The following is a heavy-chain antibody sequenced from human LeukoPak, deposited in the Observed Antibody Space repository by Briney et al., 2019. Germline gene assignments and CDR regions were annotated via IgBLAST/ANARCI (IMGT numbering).Heavy chain of an antibody. CDR1: GYTFTGYY. D-gene: IGHD6-13*01. Sequence: ASVKVSCKASGYTFTGYYMHRVRQAPGQGLEWMGWINPNSGGTNYAQKFQGRVTMTRDTSISTAYMELSRLRSDDTAVYYCVSTAAGPAYYFDYWGQGTLVTVSS. J-gene: IGHJ4*02. CDR3: VSTAAGPAYYFDY. CDR2: INPNSGGT. V-gene: IGHV1-2*02.